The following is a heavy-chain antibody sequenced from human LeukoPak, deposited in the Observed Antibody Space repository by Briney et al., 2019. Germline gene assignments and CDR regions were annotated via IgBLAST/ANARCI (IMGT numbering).Heavy chain of an antibody. J-gene: IGHJ6*02. CDR1: GGSFSGYY. Sequence: SETLSLTCAVYGGSFSGYYWSWIRQPPGKGLEWIGEINHSGSTNHNPSLKSRVTISVDTSKNQFSLKLSSVTAADTAVYYCARGPALAAAGIDVWGQGTTVTVSS. CDR2: INHSGST. D-gene: IGHD6-13*01. CDR3: ARGPALAAAGIDV. V-gene: IGHV4-34*01.